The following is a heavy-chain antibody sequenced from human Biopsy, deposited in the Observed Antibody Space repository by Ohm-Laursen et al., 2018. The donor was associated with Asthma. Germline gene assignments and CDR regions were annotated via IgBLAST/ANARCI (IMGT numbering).Heavy chain of an antibody. V-gene: IGHV1-69*13. CDR1: GDSFSNYA. J-gene: IGHJ6*02. CDR2: LIPVLGTP. D-gene: IGHD5-12*01. CDR3: ARGYSGSDRIVYYYSGLEV. Sequence: SVKVPCKASGDSFSNYAISWVRQAPGQGLEWMGGLIPVLGTPDHAQMFEGRVTITADESTSTAYMELSSLSSEDTAAYYCARGYSGSDRIVYYYSGLEVWGQGTTVTVSS.